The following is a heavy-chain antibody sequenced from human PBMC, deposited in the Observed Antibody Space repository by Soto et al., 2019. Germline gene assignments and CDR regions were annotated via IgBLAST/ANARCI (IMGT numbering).Heavy chain of an antibody. CDR1: GYTLTELS. Sequence: GASVKVSCKVSGYTLTELSMHWVRQAPGKGLEWMGGFDPEDGETIYAQKFQGRVTMTEDTSTDTAYMELSSLRSEDTAVYYCATDLGGGTPRDFDYWGQGTLVTVSS. J-gene: IGHJ4*02. V-gene: IGHV1-24*01. D-gene: IGHD1-26*01. CDR2: FDPEDGET. CDR3: ATDLGGGTPRDFDY.